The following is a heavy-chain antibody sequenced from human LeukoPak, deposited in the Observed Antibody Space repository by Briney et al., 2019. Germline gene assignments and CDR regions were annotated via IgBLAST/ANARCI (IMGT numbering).Heavy chain of an antibody. J-gene: IGHJ5*02. CDR1: GGTFSSYA. CDR2: IIPIFGTA. D-gene: IGHD6-13*01. Sequence: ASVKVSCKASGGTFSSYAISWVRQAPGQGLEWMGGIIPIFGTANYAQKFQGRVTITADKSTSTAYVELSSLRSEDTAVYYCARLVRLILGFDPWGQGTLVTVSS. CDR3: ARLVRLILGFDP. V-gene: IGHV1-69*06.